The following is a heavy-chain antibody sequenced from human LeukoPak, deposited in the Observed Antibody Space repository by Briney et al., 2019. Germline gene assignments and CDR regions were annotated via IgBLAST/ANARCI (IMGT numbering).Heavy chain of an antibody. D-gene: IGHD3-22*01. J-gene: IGHJ5*02. CDR1: GGSISSSNYY. CDR3: ARDWGYYDSSGYILRWFDP. Sequence: PSETLSLTCAVSGGSISSSNYYWGWIRQPPGQGLEWIGSIYYSGNTNYNPSLKSRVTISVDTSKNQFSLKLSSVTAADTAVYYCARDWGYYDSSGYILRWFDPWGQGTLVTVSS. V-gene: IGHV4-39*07. CDR2: IYYSGNT.